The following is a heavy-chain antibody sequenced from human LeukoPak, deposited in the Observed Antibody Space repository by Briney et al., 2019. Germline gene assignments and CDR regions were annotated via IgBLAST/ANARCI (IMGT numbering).Heavy chain of an antibody. V-gene: IGHV3-23*01. CDR3: ASERGYSGYEPSDY. CDR2: ISGSGGST. CDR1: GFTFSSYA. D-gene: IGHD5-12*01. Sequence: GGSLRLSCAASGFTFSSYAMSWVRQAPGKGREWGSAISGSGGSTYYADAVKGRFTISRDNSKNTLYLQMNSLRAEDKAVYYCASERGYSGYEPSDYWGQGTLVTVSS. J-gene: IGHJ4*02.